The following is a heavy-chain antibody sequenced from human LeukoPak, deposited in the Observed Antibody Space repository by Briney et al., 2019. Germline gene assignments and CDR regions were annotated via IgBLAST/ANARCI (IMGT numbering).Heavy chain of an antibody. CDR3: ARNRGWLQFDY. V-gene: IGHV3-7*03. CDR2: IKGDGSQK. J-gene: IGHJ4*02. CDR1: GFSFSDHW. D-gene: IGHD5-12*01. Sequence: PGGSLRLSCAASGFSFSDHWLDWVRQARGKGLEWVAHIKGDGSQKYYVDSVKGRFTISRDNAKTSLYLQMDSLRAEDTAVYYCARNRGWLQFDYWGQGTLVTVSS.